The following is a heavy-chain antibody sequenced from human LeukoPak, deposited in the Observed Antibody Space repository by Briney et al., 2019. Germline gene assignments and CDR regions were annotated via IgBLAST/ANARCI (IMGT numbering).Heavy chain of an antibody. Sequence: ASVKVSCKASGYTFTSYGISWVRQSPGQGLEWMGWISAYNGNTNYAQKLQGRVTMTTDTSTSTAYMELRSLRSDDTAVYYCASSLPAAPPSYYYSGMDVGGQGTTVTVPS. D-gene: IGHD2-15*01. V-gene: IGHV1-18*01. CDR2: ISAYNGNT. J-gene: IGHJ6*02. CDR3: ASSLPAAPPSYYYSGMDV. CDR1: GYTFTSYG.